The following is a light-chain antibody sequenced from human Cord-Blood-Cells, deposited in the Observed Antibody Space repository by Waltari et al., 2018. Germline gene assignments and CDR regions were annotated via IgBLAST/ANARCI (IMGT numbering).Light chain of an antibody. V-gene: IGLV2-11*01. Sequence: QSALTQPRSVSGSPGPSVPIPCTGTSSDVGGYNYVSWYQQHPDKAPKLMIYDVSKRPSGVPDRFSGSKSGNTASLTISGLQAEDEADYYCCPYAGSYTYVFGTGTKVTVL. CDR3: CPYAGSYTYV. CDR1: SSDVGGYNY. CDR2: DVS. J-gene: IGLJ1*01.